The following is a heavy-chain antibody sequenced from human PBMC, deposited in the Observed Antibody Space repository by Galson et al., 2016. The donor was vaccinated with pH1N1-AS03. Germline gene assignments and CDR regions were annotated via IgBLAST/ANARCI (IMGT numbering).Heavy chain of an antibody. V-gene: IGHV3-53*01. CDR1: GLTVSTNY. CDR3: VRSDYEDVDLQGFYFDY. J-gene: IGHJ4*02. D-gene: IGHD4/OR15-4a*01. Sequence: SLRLSCAASGLTVSTNYMSWVRQAPGKGLEWVSTIYSGGTTYYAVSVKGRFTISRDNTKNTLSLQMSSLTAEVTAVYYCVRSDYEDVDLQGFYFDYWGQGTLVTVSS. CDR2: IYSGGTT.